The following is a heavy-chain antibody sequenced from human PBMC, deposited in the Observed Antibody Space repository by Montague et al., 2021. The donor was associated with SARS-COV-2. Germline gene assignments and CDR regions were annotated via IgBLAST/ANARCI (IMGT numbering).Heavy chain of an antibody. D-gene: IGHD3-16*01. CDR1: GGSISSDY. J-gene: IGHJ5*01. Sequence: SETLSLTCTVSGGSISSDYWTWIRQPPGKGLEWIGFVYYRGNTYSNPSLRRRVTISVDTSSNHFYLTLSAVTAADTAIYYCARHYDHSSRVDSWGQGTLVTVSS. CDR3: ARHYDHSSRVDS. CDR2: VYYRGNT. V-gene: IGHV4-59*08.